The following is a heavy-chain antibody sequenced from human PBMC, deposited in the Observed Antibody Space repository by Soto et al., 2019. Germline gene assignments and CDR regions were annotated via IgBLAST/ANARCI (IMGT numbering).Heavy chain of an antibody. Sequence: SETLSLTCTVSGYSISSGYYWGWIRQPPGKGLEWIGSIYHSGSTYYNPSLKSRVTISVDTSKNLFSLKLSSVTAADTAVYYCARVLASSSSGGMDVWGQGTTVTVSS. V-gene: IGHV4-38-2*02. CDR2: IYHSGST. CDR3: ARVLASSSSGGMDV. D-gene: IGHD6-6*01. J-gene: IGHJ6*02. CDR1: GYSISSGYY.